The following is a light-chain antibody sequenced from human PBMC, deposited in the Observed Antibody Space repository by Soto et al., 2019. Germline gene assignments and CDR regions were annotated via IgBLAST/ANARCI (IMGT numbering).Light chain of an antibody. CDR1: QSISSW. CDR3: HQYHHWLTWT. Sequence: IEMTQAPPTLSKSVGDRVTIACRASQSISSWLAWYQQKPANAPKLLIYDASTLQTGVPSRFSGSGSGTDFTLTISSLQSEDFAAYYYHQYHHWLTWTFGQGTKVDIK. CDR2: DAS. J-gene: IGKJ1*01. V-gene: IGKV1-5*01.